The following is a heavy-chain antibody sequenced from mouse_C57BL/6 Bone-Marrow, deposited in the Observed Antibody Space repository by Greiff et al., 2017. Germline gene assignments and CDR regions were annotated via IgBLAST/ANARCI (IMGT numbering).Heavy chain of an antibody. CDR2: IYPGSGST. CDR1: GYTFTSYW. V-gene: IGHV1-55*01. J-gene: IGHJ4*01. Sequence: QVQLQQPGAELVKPGASVTMSCKASGYTFTSYWITWVKQRPGQGLEWIGDIYPGSGSTNYNEKFKSKATLTVDTSSSTAYMQLSSLTSEDSAVYYCAREDDGYYLYYAMDYWGQGTSVTVSS. D-gene: IGHD2-3*01. CDR3: AREDDGYYLYYAMDY.